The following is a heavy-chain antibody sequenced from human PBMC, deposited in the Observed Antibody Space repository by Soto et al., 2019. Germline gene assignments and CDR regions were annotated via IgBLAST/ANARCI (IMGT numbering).Heavy chain of an antibody. CDR3: ARILFIAVAGTYYYYGMDV. CDR1: GFSLSTSGMC. CDR2: IDWDDDK. V-gene: IGHV2-70*01. Sequence: SGPTLVNPTQTLTLTCTSSGFSLSTSGMCVSWIRQPPGKALEWLALIDWDDDKYYSTSLKTRLTISKDTSKNQVVLTMTNMDPVDTATYYCARILFIAVAGTYYYYGMDVWGQGTTVTVSS. J-gene: IGHJ6*02. D-gene: IGHD6-19*01.